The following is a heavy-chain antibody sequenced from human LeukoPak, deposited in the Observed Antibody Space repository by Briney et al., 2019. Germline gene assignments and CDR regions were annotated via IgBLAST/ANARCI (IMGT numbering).Heavy chain of an antibody. V-gene: IGHV3-30*18. CDR3: AKPKRIAAHEWGDAFDI. J-gene: IGHJ3*02. CDR2: ISYDGSNK. D-gene: IGHD6-6*01. CDR1: GFTFSSYG. Sequence: GGSLRLSCAASGFTFSSYGMHWVRQAPGKGLEWVAVISYDGSNKYYADSVKGRFTISRDNSKNTLYLQMNSLRAEDTAVYYCAKPKRIAAHEWGDAFDIWGQGTMVTVSS.